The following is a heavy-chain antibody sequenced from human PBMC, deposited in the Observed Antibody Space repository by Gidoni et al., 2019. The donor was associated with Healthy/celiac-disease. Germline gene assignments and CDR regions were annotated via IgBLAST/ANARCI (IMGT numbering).Heavy chain of an antibody. J-gene: IGHJ4*02. D-gene: IGHD3-16*02. CDR1: GFTFSSYA. CDR2: ISGSGGRT. Sequence: EVQQLESGGGLVQPGGSLRLSCAASGFTFSSYAMSWVRQAPGKGLGWVSAISGSGGRTYYADSVKGRFTISRDKSKNTLYLKMNSLRAEDTAVYYCATKGEMITFGGVIAGGWGQGTLVTVSS. V-gene: IGHV3-23*01. CDR3: ATKGEMITFGGVIAGG.